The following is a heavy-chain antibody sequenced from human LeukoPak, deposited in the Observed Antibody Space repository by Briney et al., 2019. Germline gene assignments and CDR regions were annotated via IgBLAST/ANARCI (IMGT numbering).Heavy chain of an antibody. CDR1: GFTFDDYG. CDR2: ISGSGSGGNT. CDR3: ARVGALSSSWLLY. J-gene: IGHJ4*02. V-gene: IGHV3-23*01. D-gene: IGHD6-13*01. Sequence: GGSLRLSCAASGFTFDDYGMSWVRQAPGKGLEWVSNISGSGSGGNTYYADSVKGRFTISRDSSKNSLYLQMNSLRAEDTAVYYCARVGALSSSWLLYWGQGTLVTVSS.